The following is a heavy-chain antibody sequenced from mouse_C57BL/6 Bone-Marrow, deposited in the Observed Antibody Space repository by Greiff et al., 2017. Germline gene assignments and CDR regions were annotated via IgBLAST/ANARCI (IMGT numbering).Heavy chain of an antibody. Sequence: DVQLQESGGDLVKPGGSLKLSCAASGFTFSSYGMSWVRQTPDKRLEWVATISSGGSYTYYPDSVKGRFTISRDNAKNTLYLQMSSLKSEDTAMYYCARRVHLSRYFDVWGTGTTVTVSS. CDR3: ARRVHLSRYFDV. D-gene: IGHD1-1*01. J-gene: IGHJ1*03. CDR2: ISSGGSYT. CDR1: GFTFSSYG. V-gene: IGHV5-6*01.